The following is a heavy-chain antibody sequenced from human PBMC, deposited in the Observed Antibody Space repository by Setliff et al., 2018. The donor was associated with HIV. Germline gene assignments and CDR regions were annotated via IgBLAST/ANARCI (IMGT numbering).Heavy chain of an antibody. CDR2: IYSGGCT. D-gene: IGHD3-3*01. CDR1: GFTVSSNY. Sequence: PGGSLRLSCAASGFTVSSNYMSWVRQAPGKGLEWVSVIYSGGCTYYADSVKGRFTISRDNSKNTLYLQMNSLRAEDTAVYYCARVGDYNFWSGYKYNYYYGMDVWGQGTTVTVSS. CDR3: ARVGDYNFWSGYKYNYYYGMDV. V-gene: IGHV3-53*01. J-gene: IGHJ6*02.